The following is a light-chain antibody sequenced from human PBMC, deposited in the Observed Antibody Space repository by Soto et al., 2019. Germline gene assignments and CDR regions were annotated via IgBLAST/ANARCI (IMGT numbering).Light chain of an antibody. J-gene: IGKJ1*01. CDR2: GAS. V-gene: IGKV3-20*01. Sequence: EIVLTQSPGTLSLSPGERATLSCRASQSVSSNYLAWYQQKPGQAPRLLIYGASSRATGIPDRFSGSGSGTDFTLTIRGLDPEDFAVYYCQQYGSSRTFGQGTKGEIK. CDR3: QQYGSSRT. CDR1: QSVSSNY.